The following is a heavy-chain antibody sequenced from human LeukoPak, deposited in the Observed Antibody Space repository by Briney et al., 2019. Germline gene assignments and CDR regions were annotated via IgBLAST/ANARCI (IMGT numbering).Heavy chain of an antibody. CDR1: GGSISSSSYY. CDR3: ARVSMTPPGIAAAGTGNYDY. Sequence: KTSETLSLTCTVSGGSISSSSYYWGWIRQPPGKGLEWIGSIYYSGSTYYNPSLKSRVTISVDTSKNQFSLKLSSVTAADTAVYYCARVSMTPPGIAAAGTGNYDYWGQGTLVTVSS. D-gene: IGHD6-13*01. V-gene: IGHV4-39*07. CDR2: IYYSGST. J-gene: IGHJ4*02.